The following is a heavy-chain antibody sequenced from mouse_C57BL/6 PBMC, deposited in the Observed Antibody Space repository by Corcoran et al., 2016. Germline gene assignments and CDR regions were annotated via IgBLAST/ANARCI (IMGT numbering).Heavy chain of an antibody. CDR2: INTYSGVP. Sequence: QIQLVQSGPELKKPGETVKISCKASGYTFTTYGMSWVKQAPGKGLKWMGWINTYSGVPTYADDFKGRFAFSLETSASTAYLQINNLKNEDTATYFCARPHYYGSSPYAMDYWGQGTSVTVSS. V-gene: IGHV9-3*01. J-gene: IGHJ4*01. CDR3: ARPHYYGSSPYAMDY. CDR1: GYTFTTYG. D-gene: IGHD1-1*01.